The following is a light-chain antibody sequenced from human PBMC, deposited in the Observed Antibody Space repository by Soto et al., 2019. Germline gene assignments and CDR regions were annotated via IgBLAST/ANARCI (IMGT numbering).Light chain of an antibody. CDR2: AAF. J-gene: IGKJ1*01. CDR1: QSISSH. V-gene: IGKV1-39*01. Sequence: DIQMTQSPSSLSASVGDRVTITCRASQSISSHLNWYQQKPGKAPNLLIYAAFSLHSGVPSRFSGSGSGTEFTLTISSLQPDDFATYYCQQYNSYSQTFGQGTKVEIK. CDR3: QQYNSYSQT.